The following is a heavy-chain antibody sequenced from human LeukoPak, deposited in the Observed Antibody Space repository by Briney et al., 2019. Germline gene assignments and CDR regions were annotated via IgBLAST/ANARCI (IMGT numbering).Heavy chain of an antibody. J-gene: IGHJ6*04. CDR3: ARALVVVAATPEPYYYGMDV. CDR1: GGTFGSYA. D-gene: IGHD2-15*01. Sequence: GASVKVSCKASGGTFGSYAISWVRQAPGQGLEWMGGIIPIFGTANYAQKFQGRVTITADESTSTAYMELSSLRSEDTAVYYCARALVVVAATPEPYYYGMDVWGKGTTVTVSS. V-gene: IGHV1-69*13. CDR2: IIPIFGTA.